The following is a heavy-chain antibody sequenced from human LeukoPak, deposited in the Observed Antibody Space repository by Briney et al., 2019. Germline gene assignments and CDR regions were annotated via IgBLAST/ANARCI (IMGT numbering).Heavy chain of an antibody. CDR2: ISGSGGST. D-gene: IGHD6-13*01. CDR3: AKDQGGGTIAAAGY. CDR1: GFTFSSYA. Sequence: GGSLRLSCAASGFTFSSYAMSWVRQAPGKGLEWVSAISGSGGSTYYADSVKGRFTISRDNSKNTLYLQMDSLRAEDTAVYYCAKDQGGGTIAAAGYWGQGTLVTVSS. J-gene: IGHJ4*02. V-gene: IGHV3-23*01.